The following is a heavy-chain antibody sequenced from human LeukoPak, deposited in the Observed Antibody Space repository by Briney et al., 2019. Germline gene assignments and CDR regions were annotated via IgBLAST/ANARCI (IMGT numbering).Heavy chain of an antibody. CDR2: ISWNSVSI. Sequence: PGGSLRLSCAASGFTFDDYAMHWVRQAPGKGLEWVSGISWNSVSIGYADSVKGRFTISRDNSKNTLYLQMNSLRAEDTAVYYCARGVGAKDYWGQGTLVTVSS. CDR3: ARGVGAKDY. V-gene: IGHV3-9*01. J-gene: IGHJ4*02. CDR1: GFTFDDYA. D-gene: IGHD1-26*01.